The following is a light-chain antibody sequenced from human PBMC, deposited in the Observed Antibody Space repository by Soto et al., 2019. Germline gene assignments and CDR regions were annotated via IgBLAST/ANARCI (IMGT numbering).Light chain of an antibody. V-gene: IGLV7-46*01. CDR1: TGAVTSGHY. Sequence: QAVVTQEPSLTVSPGGTVTLTCGSSTGAVTSGHYPYWFQQKPGQVPNTLFSDTNNRHSSTPARFSASLLGGKAALTLSGAQPDDEADYSCLLCYSGAVVFGGGTKLTVL. J-gene: IGLJ2*01. CDR2: DTN. CDR3: LLCYSGAVV.